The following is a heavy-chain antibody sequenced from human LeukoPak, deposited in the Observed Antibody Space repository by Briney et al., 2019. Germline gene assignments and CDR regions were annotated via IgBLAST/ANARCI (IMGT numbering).Heavy chain of an antibody. CDR2: ISSSSSYI. D-gene: IGHD2-2*01. J-gene: IGHJ6*03. CDR1: GFTFDDYV. V-gene: IGHV3-21*01. Sequence: GGSLRLSCAASGFTFDDYVMHWVRQAPGKGLEWVSSISSSSSYIYYADSVKGRFTISRDNAKNSLYLQMNSLRAEDTAVYYCAREDIVVVPAATGYMDVWGKGTTVTVSS. CDR3: AREDIVVVPAATGYMDV.